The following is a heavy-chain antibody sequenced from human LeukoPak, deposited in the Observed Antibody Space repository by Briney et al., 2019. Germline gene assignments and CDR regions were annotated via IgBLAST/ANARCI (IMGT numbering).Heavy chain of an antibody. D-gene: IGHD2-8*01. CDR2: IYTSGST. Sequence: SETLSLTCTVSGGSISSYHWSWIRQPPGKGLEWIGYIYTSGSTNYNPSLKSRVTISVDTSKNQFSLKLSSVTAADTAVYYCARRPGYCTNGVCIGWAFDIWGQGTMVTVSS. J-gene: IGHJ3*02. CDR3: ARRPGYCTNGVCIGWAFDI. V-gene: IGHV4-4*09. CDR1: GGSISSYH.